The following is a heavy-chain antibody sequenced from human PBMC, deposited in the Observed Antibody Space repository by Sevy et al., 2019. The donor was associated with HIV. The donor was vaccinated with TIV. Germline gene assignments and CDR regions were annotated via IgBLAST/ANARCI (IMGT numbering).Heavy chain of an antibody. CDR1: GFSFSDYS. CDR3: GRGTGPGSFLFDY. Sequence: GGSLRLSCAASGFSFSDYSLSWVRQTPEKGLEWLSLISGGSSTIHYADSVKGRFTISRDNGKNSLCLQMNSLRVEDTAMYYCGRGTGPGSFLFDYWGQGTLVTVSS. V-gene: IGHV3-48*01. CDR2: ISGGSSTI. J-gene: IGHJ4*02.